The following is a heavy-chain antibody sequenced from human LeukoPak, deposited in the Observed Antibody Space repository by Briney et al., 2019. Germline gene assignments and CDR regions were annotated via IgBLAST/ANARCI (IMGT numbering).Heavy chain of an antibody. CDR2: IYYSGST. CDR1: GGSISSYY. V-gene: IGHV4-59*08. Sequence: KPSETLSLTCTVSGGSISSYYWSWIRQPPGKGLEWIGYIYYSGSTNYNPSLKSRVTISVDTSKNQFSLKLSSVTAADTAVYYCARLAAAGTSKAAFDIWGQGTMVTVSS. CDR3: ARLAAAGTSKAAFDI. J-gene: IGHJ3*02. D-gene: IGHD6-13*01.